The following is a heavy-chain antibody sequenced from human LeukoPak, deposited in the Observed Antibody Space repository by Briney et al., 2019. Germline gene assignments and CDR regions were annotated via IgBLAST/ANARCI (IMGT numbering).Heavy chain of an antibody. J-gene: IGHJ4*02. CDR1: GYTFTSYG. CDR2: ISAYNGNT. D-gene: IGHD5-18*01. Sequence: ASVKVSCKASGYTFTSYGISWVRQAPGQGLEWMGWISAYNGNTNYAQKFQGRVTMTRDMSTSTVYMELSSLRSEDTAVYYCARLPDTAKDYWGQGTLVTVSS. V-gene: IGHV1-18*01. CDR3: ARLPDTAKDY.